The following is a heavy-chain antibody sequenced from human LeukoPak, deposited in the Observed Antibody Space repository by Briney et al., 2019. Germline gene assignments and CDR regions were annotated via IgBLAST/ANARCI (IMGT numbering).Heavy chain of an antibody. J-gene: IGHJ3*02. CDR3: AKDGTAMASDAFDI. CDR2: ISGDGGST. V-gene: IGHV3-43*02. CDR1: GFTFDDYA. D-gene: IGHD5-18*01. Sequence: GGSLRLSCAASGFTFDDYAMHWVRQAPGKGLEWVSLISGDGGSTYYADSVKGPFTISRDNSKNSLYLQMNSLRTEDTALYYCAKDGTAMASDAFDIWGQGTMVTVSS.